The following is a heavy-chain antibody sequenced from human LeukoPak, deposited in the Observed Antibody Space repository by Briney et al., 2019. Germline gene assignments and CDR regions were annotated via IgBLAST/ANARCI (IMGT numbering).Heavy chain of an antibody. CDR2: IRYDGSNK. CDR3: AKVSSSWSYFDY. Sequence: GSLRLSCAASGFTFSSYGMHWVRQAPGKGLEWVAFIRYDGSNKYYADSVKGRVTISRDNSKNTLYLQMNSLRAEDTAVYYCAKVSSSWSYFDYWGQGTLVTVSS. V-gene: IGHV3-30*02. J-gene: IGHJ4*02. CDR1: GFTFSSYG. D-gene: IGHD6-13*01.